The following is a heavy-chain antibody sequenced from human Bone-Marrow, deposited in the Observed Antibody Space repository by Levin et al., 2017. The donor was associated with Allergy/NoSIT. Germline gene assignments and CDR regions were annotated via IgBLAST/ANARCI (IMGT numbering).Heavy chain of an antibody. CDR2: ISNDGSNK. J-gene: IGHJ4*02. V-gene: IGHV3-30*18. CDR3: TKASETSSWFY. Sequence: GESLKISCAASGFTFSSYGMHWVRQAPGKGLEWVALISNDGSNKDYADSVKGRFTVSRDNSKNTLYLQMNSLRAEDTAVYYCTKASETSSWFYWGQGTLVTVSS. D-gene: IGHD6-13*01. CDR1: GFTFSSYG.